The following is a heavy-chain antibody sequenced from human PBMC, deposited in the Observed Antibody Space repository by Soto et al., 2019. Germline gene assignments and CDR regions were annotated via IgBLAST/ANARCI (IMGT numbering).Heavy chain of an antibody. D-gene: IGHD3-16*01. CDR1: GFNFITSG. CDR3: ARGLTKLAGGAVYI. V-gene: IGHV3-33*01. CDR2: MWYDGTGE. Sequence: QVQLEESGGGVVQPGGSLRLSCAASGFNFITSGMHWVRQAPGKGLEWVTVMWYDGTGEDYAESVKDRFTISRDNSKNTLFLQMNNLRADDTAVYSCARGLTKLAGGAVYIWGQGTMVTFSS. J-gene: IGHJ3*02.